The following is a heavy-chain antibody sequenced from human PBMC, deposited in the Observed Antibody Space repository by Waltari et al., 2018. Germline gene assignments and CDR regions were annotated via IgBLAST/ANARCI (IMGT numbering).Heavy chain of an antibody. D-gene: IGHD1-26*01. V-gene: IGHV3-23*01. J-gene: IGHJ6*02. CDR1: GFTFSSYA. Sequence: EVQLLESGGGLVQPGGSLRLSCAASGFTFSSYAMSWVRQAPGKGLEWVSAISGSGGSTYYADSVKGRFTISRDNSKNTLYLQMNSLRAEDTAVYYCAKDLGVGATPYYYYGMDVWGQGTTVTVSS. CDR2: ISGSGGST. CDR3: AKDLGVGATPYYYYGMDV.